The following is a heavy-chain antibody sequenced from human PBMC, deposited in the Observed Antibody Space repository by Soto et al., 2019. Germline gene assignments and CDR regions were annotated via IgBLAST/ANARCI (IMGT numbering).Heavy chain of an antibody. J-gene: IGHJ6*02. V-gene: IGHV4-59*01. CDR1: GGSISSYC. CDR2: IYYNGST. D-gene: IGHD5-12*01. Sequence: ETLSLTCTVSGGSISSYCWSWIRQPPGKGMEWIGYIYYNGSTNYNPSLKSRVTISVDTSKNQFSLKLSSVTAADTAVYYCARDRPARASGYPLSPPYYYYVMDVWGQGTTVPVSS. CDR3: ARDRPARASGYPLSPPYYYYVMDV.